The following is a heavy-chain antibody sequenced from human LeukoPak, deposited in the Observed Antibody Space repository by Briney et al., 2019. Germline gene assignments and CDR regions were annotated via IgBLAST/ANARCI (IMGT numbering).Heavy chain of an antibody. D-gene: IGHD3-10*01. V-gene: IGHV3-7*01. Sequence: GRSLRLSCAASGFTFSSYWMSWVRQAPGKGLEWVANIKQDGSEKYYVDSVKGRFTISRDNAKNSLYLQMNSLRAEDTAVYYCARGIPVGWFRVPFDPWGQGTLVTVSS. J-gene: IGHJ5*02. CDR3: ARGIPVGWFRVPFDP. CDR1: GFTFSSYW. CDR2: IKQDGSEK.